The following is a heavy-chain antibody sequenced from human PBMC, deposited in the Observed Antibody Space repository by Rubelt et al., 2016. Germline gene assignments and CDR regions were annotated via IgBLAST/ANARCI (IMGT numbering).Heavy chain of an antibody. CDR3: ARGARRYSMDPRNAFDI. V-gene: IGHV1-18*01. D-gene: IGHD4-11*01. CDR1: GYTFTSYG. J-gene: IGHJ3*02. CDR2: ISAYNGNP. Sequence: QVQLVQSGAEVKKPGASVKVSCKASGYTFTSYGISWVRQAPGQGLEWMGWISAYNGNPNYAQKRQGRCTMTTDTATGTAYMELRSRRSDDTAVYYCARGARRYSMDPRNAFDIWGQGTMVTVSS.